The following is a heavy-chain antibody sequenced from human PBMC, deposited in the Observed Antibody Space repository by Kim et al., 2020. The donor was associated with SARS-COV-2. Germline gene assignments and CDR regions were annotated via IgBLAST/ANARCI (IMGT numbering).Heavy chain of an antibody. CDR2: ISGSGGIT. Sequence: GSLRLSCAASGFTFSSYAMIWVRQAPGKGLEWVSTISGSGGITFYADSVKGRFTISRDNSKNTLYLQMNSLRAEDTAVYYCAKDRVNYGSGRHMVMSMDVWGQGTTVTVSS. V-gene: IGHV3-23*01. D-gene: IGHD3-10*01. CDR3: AKDRVNYGSGRHMVMSMDV. J-gene: IGHJ6*02. CDR1: GFTFSSYA.